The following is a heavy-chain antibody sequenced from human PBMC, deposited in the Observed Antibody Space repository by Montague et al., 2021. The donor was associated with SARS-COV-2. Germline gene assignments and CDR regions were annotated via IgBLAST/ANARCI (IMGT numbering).Heavy chain of an antibody. CDR1: GGSISSYY. D-gene: IGHD3-10*01. J-gene: IGHJ6*02. CDR2: IYYSGST. Sequence: SETLSLTCTVSGGSISSYYWSWIRQPPGKGLELIGYIYYSGSTNYNPSLKIRVTISVDTSKNQFSLKLSSVTAADTAVYYCARGLAGYSGSGSYGGMDVWGQGTTVTVSS. V-gene: IGHV4-59*12. CDR3: ARGLAGYSGSGSYGGMDV.